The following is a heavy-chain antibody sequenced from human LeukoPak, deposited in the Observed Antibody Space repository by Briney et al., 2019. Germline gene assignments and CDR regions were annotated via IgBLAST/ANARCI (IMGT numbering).Heavy chain of an antibody. CDR2: INHSGST. J-gene: IGHJ6*02. Sequence: PSETLSLTCAVYGGSFSGYYWSWIRQPPGKGLEWIGEINHSGSTNYNPSLKSRVIISVDTSKNQFSLKLSSVTAADTAVYYCARDPYFPYYYGMDVWGQGTTVTVSS. CDR1: GGSFSGYY. CDR3: ARDPYFPYYYGMDV. V-gene: IGHV4-34*01.